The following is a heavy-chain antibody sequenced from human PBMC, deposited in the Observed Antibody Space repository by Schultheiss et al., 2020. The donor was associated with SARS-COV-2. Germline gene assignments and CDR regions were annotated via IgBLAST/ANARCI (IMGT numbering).Heavy chain of an antibody. V-gene: IGHV4-4*07. J-gene: IGHJ6*02. CDR3: AALRGYSYGYVYDMDV. D-gene: IGHD5-18*01. CDR2: IYTSGST. Sequence: SETLSLTCTVSGGSISSYYWSWIRQPAGKGLEWIGRIYTSGSTNYNPSLKSGVTMSVDTSKNQFSLKLSSVTAADTAVYYCAALRGYSYGYVYDMDVWGQGTTVTVSS. CDR1: GGSISSYY.